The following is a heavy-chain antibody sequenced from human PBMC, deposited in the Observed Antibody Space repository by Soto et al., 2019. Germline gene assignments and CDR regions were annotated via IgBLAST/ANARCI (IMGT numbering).Heavy chain of an antibody. CDR1: GLRFSSYA. CDR3: AHPRGYGLFDAYDS. V-gene: IGHV3-23*01. J-gene: IGHJ3*02. D-gene: IGHD4-17*01. CDR2: LTPSGGET. Sequence: GSLRLSCEASGLRFSSYAMSWVRPAPGKGLEGVSALTPSGGETYYADSVKGRFTISRDNSMNALYLQMTSLRIEDTAVYYCAHPRGYGLFDAYDSWGQGTMVTGSS.